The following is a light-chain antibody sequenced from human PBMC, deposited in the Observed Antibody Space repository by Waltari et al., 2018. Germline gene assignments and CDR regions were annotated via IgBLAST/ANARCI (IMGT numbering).Light chain of an antibody. Sequence: DIVMTQSPDSLAVSLGETAIINCKSSQSVLFSSTNKNYLAWYQQKPGQPPKLLIYWASTRELGVPDRFSGSGSGTDFTLTINSLQAEDVAVYYCQQYVVIPWTFGQGTKVEVK. CDR3: QQYVVIPWT. J-gene: IGKJ1*01. CDR1: QSVLFSSTNKNY. CDR2: WAS. V-gene: IGKV4-1*01.